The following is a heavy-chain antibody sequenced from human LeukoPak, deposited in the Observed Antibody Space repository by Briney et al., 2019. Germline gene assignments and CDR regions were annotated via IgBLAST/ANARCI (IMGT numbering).Heavy chain of an antibody. Sequence: GGSLRLSCAASGFTVSSNYMSWVRQAPGKGLEWVSVIYSGGSTYYADSVKGRFTISRDNSENTLYLQMNSLRAEDTAIYYCAKAPMEDSWYVHFDFWGQGTLVIVSS. V-gene: IGHV3-53*01. CDR3: AKAPMEDSWYVHFDF. D-gene: IGHD6-13*01. CDR2: IYSGGST. J-gene: IGHJ4*02. CDR1: GFTVSSNY.